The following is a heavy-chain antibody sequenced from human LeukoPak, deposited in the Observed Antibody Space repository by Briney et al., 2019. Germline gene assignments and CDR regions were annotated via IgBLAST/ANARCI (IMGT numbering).Heavy chain of an antibody. D-gene: IGHD3-10*01. CDR1: GGSVSSGSYY. CDR2: IYYSGST. J-gene: IGHJ4*02. CDR3: ARDARYGSGSYADY. Sequence: PSETLSLTCTVSGGSVSSGSYYWSWIRQPPGKGLEWIAYIYYSGSTNYNPSLKSRVTISVDTSKNQFSLKLSSVTAADTAVYYCARDARYGSGSYADYWGQGTLVTVSS. V-gene: IGHV4-61*01.